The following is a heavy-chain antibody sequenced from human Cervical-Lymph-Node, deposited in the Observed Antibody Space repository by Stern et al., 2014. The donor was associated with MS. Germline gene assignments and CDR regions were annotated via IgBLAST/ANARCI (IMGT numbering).Heavy chain of an antibody. CDR1: GYIFTGYY. J-gene: IGHJ4*02. Sequence: QDQLVQSGAEVKKPGASVKVSCKASGYIFTGYYIHWVRQAPGQGLEWMGWIDPNSGGTYSAQRFQDCVTMTRDTSINTAYMELSSLRSDDTAVYYCARAYGSGSYHYWGQGTLVTVSS. CDR2: IDPNSGGT. D-gene: IGHD3-10*01. V-gene: IGHV1-2*04. CDR3: ARAYGSGSYHY.